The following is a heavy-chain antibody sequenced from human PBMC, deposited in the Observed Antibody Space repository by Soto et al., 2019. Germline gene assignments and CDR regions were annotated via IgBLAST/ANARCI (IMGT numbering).Heavy chain of an antibody. CDR1: GYTFTAYY. CDR2: TSPRTGGA. V-gene: IGHV1-2*02. CDR3: ARSNGSYSKWFDS. Sequence: GASVKVSCNTSGYTFTAYYMHWLRQAPGHGLEWLGWTSPRTGGAKYSHKFQGRVSMTRNTSITTAYMELTGLSTDDTAVYYCARSNGSYSKWFDSWGQGTLVPVSS. D-gene: IGHD3-10*01. J-gene: IGHJ5*01.